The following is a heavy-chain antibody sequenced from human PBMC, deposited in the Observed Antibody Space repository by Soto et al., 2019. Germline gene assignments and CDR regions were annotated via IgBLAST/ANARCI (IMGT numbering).Heavy chain of an antibody. Sequence: GGSLRLYXAASGFTFSSYWMSWVRQAPGKGLEWVANIKQDGSEKYYVDSVKGRFTISRDNAKNSLYLQMNSLRAEDTAVYYCARDLDQAAWFDPWGQGTLVTVSS. CDR2: IKQDGSEK. V-gene: IGHV3-7*03. CDR1: GFTFSSYW. J-gene: IGHJ5*02. CDR3: ARDLDQAAWFDP. D-gene: IGHD3-3*01.